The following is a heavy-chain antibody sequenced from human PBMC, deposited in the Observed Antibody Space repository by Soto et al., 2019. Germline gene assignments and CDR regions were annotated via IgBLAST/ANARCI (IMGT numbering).Heavy chain of an antibody. V-gene: IGHV3-21*06. CDR1: GFPVTSYR. J-gene: IGHJ4*02. CDR2: ISSTTNYI. Sequence: LRLSCAASGFPVTSYRMNWVRQAPGKGLEWVSSISSTTNYIYYGDSMKGRFTISRDNAKNSLYLEMNSLRAEDTAVYYCARESEDLTSNFDYWGQGTLVTVSS. CDR3: ARESEDLTSNFDY.